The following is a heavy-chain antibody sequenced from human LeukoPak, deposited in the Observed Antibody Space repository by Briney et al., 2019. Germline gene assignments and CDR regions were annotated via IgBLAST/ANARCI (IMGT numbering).Heavy chain of an antibody. CDR1: GFTFSSFA. V-gene: IGHV3-48*01. J-gene: IGHJ4*02. D-gene: IGHD2-2*01. Sequence: GGSLRLSCVASGFTFSSFAMSWVRQAPGKGLEWVSYISSSSSTIYYADSVKGRFTISRDNAKNSLYLQMNSLRAEDTAVYYCARDQLTKIRRKARYCSSTSCYPKCFDYWGQGTLVTVSS. CDR2: ISSSSSTI. CDR3: ARDQLTKIRRKARYCSSTSCYPKCFDY.